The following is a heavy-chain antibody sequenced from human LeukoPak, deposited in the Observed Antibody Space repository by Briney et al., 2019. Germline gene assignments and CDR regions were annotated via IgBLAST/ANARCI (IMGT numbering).Heavy chain of an antibody. V-gene: IGHV3-33*06. J-gene: IGHJ4*02. D-gene: IGHD5-18*01. Sequence: GGSLRLSCAASGFTFSVYGMHWVRQAPGKGLEWVALIWHDGSTKYYADSVKDRFTISRDNPKSILYLQMNSLRAEDTAVYYCAKPYSYGHDYWGQGTLVTVSS. CDR3: AKPYSYGHDY. CDR2: IWHDGSTK. CDR1: GFTFSVYG.